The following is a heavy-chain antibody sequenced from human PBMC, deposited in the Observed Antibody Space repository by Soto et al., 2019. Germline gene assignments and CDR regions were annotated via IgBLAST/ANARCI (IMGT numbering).Heavy chain of an antibody. CDR2: ISYNGSNK. V-gene: IGHV3-30*18. D-gene: IGHD5-12*01. CDR3: AKVASGGFASS. J-gene: IGHJ4*02. CDR1: GCTFSSYG. Sequence: QVQLVESGGGVVKPGRSLRLSCAASGCTFSSYGMHWVRQAPGKGLEWVAVISYNGSNKYYADSVKGRVTITRDNSKNTMYLKMNSLGADDTAVDDSAKVASGGFASSWGQGTLVTVSS.